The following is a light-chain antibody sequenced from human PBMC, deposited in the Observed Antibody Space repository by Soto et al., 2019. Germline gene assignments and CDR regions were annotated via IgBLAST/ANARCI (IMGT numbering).Light chain of an antibody. V-gene: IGKV2-30*01. CDR2: KVS. J-gene: IGKJ1*01. CDR1: QSLVYCDGNTY. Sequence: DVVKTQSPLSLPVTLGQPASISCRSSQSLVYCDGNTYLNWFQQRPGQSPRRLIYKVSNRDSGVPDRFSGSESGTDFTLKISRVEAEAVGVYYCMQGTHWPRTFGQGTKVEIK. CDR3: MQGTHWPRT.